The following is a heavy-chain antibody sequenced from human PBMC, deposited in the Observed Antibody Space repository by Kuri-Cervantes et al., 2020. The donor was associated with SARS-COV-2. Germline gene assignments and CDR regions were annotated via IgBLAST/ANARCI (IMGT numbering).Heavy chain of an antibody. CDR3: ARDSTGWFDP. J-gene: IGHJ5*02. CDR2: ISSSGSTI. CDR1: GFTFSSYS. D-gene: IGHD3-10*01. V-gene: IGHV3-48*04. Sequence: GGSLRLSCAASGFTFSSYSMNWVRQAPGKGLEWVSYISSSGSTINYADSVKGRFTISRDNAKNSLYLQMNSLRAEDTAVCYCARDSTGWFDPWGQGTLVTVSP.